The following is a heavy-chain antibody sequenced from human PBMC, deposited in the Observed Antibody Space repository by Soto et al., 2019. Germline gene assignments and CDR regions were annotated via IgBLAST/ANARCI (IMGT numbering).Heavy chain of an antibody. CDR1: GFTFSSYS. D-gene: IGHD2-15*01. CDR3: ERDRLLAATSDHRYCYYGLDV. CDR2: ISSSSRYI. J-gene: IGHJ6*02. Sequence: GGSLRLSCATSGFTFSSYSMNWVRQAPGMGLEWVSSISSSSRYIYYADSVRGRFTISRDNAKNSLYLQINSLRAEDTAVYYCERDRLLAATSDHRYCYYGLDVWGQGTTVTVSS. V-gene: IGHV3-21*01.